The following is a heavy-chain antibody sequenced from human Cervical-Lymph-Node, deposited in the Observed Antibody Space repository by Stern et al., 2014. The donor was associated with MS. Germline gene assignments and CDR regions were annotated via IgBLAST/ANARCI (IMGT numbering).Heavy chain of an antibody. D-gene: IGHD2-2*01. CDR2: IRTGNGGT. CDR1: EYTFTGYY. J-gene: IGHJ3*02. CDR3: VRDGRYSYYSSARMGLAFDI. Sequence: QVQLVESGAEVKKPGASVRVSCKASEYTFTGYYLHWVRQAPGQGLEWMGRIRTGNGGTNSARNCHGRVTMTRDTSISTAYMELTRLTSNDTAVYYCVRDGRYSYYSSARMGLAFDIWGQGTMVTVSS. V-gene: IGHV1-2*06.